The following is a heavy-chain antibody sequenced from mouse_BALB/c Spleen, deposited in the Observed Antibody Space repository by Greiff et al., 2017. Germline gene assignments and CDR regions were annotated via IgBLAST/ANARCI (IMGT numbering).Heavy chain of an antibody. J-gene: IGHJ3*01. D-gene: IGHD1-2*01. V-gene: IGHV5-4*02. CDR3: ARDGDYYGRPFAY. Sequence: DVHLVESGGGLVKPGGSLKLSCAASGFTFSDYYMYWVRQTPEKRLEWVATISDGGSYTYYPDSVKGRFTISRDNAKNNLYLQMSSLKSEDTAMYYCARDGDYYGRPFAYWGQGTLVTVSA. CDR1: GFTFSDYY. CDR2: ISDGGSYT.